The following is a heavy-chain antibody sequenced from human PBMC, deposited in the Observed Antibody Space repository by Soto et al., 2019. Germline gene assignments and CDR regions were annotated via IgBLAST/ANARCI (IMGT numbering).Heavy chain of an antibody. CDR1: GGSISSYY. D-gene: IGHD2-15*01. CDR3: ARLATPNCSGGSCYSGFDP. J-gene: IGHJ5*02. CDR2: IYYSGST. V-gene: IGHV4-59*01. Sequence: SETLSLTCTVSGGSISSYYWSWIRQPPGKGLEWIGYIYYSGSTNYNPSLKSRVTISVDTSKNQFSLKLSSVTAADTAVYYCARLATPNCSGGSCYSGFDPWGQGTLVTVSS.